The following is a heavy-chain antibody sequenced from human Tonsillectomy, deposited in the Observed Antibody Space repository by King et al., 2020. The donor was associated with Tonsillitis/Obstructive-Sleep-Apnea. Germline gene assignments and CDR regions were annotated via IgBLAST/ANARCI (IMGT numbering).Heavy chain of an antibody. D-gene: IGHD4-17*01. CDR1: GFTFSSYA. V-gene: IGHV3-30*04. CDR2: MSSDGSNK. CDR3: AREDYGDYERCNVFDY. Sequence: VQLVESGGGVVQPGRSLRISCAASGFTFSSYAMHWVRQAPGKGLEWVAVMSSDGSNKNYADSVKGRFTISRDNSKNTLYLQMHSLRPEDTAVYYCAREDYGDYERCNVFDYWGQGTLVTVSS. J-gene: IGHJ4*02.